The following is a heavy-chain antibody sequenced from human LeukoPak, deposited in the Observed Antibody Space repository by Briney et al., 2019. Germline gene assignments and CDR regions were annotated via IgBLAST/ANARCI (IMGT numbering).Heavy chain of an antibody. CDR3: ARRRLTYCSSTSCRNDY. CDR1: GGSISSSSYY. D-gene: IGHD2-2*01. Sequence: SETLSLTCTVSGGSISSSSYYWGWIRQPPGKGLEWIGSIYYSGSTYYNPSLKSRVAISVDTSKNQFSLKLSSVTAADTAVYYCARRRLTYCSSTSCRNDYWGQGTLVTVSS. V-gene: IGHV4-39*01. J-gene: IGHJ4*02. CDR2: IYYSGST.